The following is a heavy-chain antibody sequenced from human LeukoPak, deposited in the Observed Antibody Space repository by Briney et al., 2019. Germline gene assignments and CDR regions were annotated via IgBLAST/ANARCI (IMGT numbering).Heavy chain of an antibody. V-gene: IGHV4-59*12. D-gene: IGHD5-12*01. Sequence: SETLSLTCTVSGGSISSYYWSWIRQPPGKGLEWIGFIFYSGTTNYNPSLKSRVTISVDTSKNQFSLQLNSVTPEDTAVYYCAREGKRGYSGYGFDYWGQGTLVTVSS. CDR2: IFYSGTT. J-gene: IGHJ4*02. CDR3: AREGKRGYSGYGFDY. CDR1: GGSISSYY.